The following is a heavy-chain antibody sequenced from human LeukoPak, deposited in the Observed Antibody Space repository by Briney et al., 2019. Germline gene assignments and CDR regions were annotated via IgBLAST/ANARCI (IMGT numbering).Heavy chain of an antibody. Sequence: PGGSLRLSCAASGFTFSSYWMIWVRQAPGKGLEWVANIKQDGSEKYYVDSVKGRFTISRDNAENSLYLQMNGLRAEDTAVYYCTRGGAARNYYYVDVWGKGTTVTVSS. D-gene: IGHD5-18*01. CDR3: TRGGAARNYYYVDV. J-gene: IGHJ6*03. CDR1: GFTFSSYW. V-gene: IGHV3-7*01. CDR2: IKQDGSEK.